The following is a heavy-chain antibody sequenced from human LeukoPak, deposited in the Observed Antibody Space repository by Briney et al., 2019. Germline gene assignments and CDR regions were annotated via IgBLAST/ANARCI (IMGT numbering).Heavy chain of an antibody. J-gene: IGHJ5*02. CDR1: GGSLSSSSTSY. V-gene: IGHV4-39*01. CDR2: MNYGGSS. CDR3: PRAAYDILTGYLWFDP. Sequence: PSETLSLTCTVPGGSLSSSSTSYWGWIRQPPWKGLEWIGGMNYGGSSLYNPSLKSRVTIYVDTSKKQFSLKLTSVTAADTVVYYRPRAAYDILTGYLWFDPWGQGTLVTVSS. D-gene: IGHD3-9*01.